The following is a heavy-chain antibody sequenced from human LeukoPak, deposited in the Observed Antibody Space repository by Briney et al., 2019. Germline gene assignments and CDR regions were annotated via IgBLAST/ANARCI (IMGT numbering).Heavy chain of an antibody. D-gene: IGHD1-26*01. J-gene: IGHJ2*01. V-gene: IGHV3-30*02. CDR2: IRFDGSNR. Sequence: GGSLRLSCAASGFTLTNYGMHWVRQAPGKGLEWVPFIRFDGSNRYYADSVKGRFTISRDTSKSTLYLQMDRLRSNDTAVYFCARETSGGSYYDLWGRGTLVTVSS. CDR3: ARETSGGSYYDL. CDR1: GFTLTNYG.